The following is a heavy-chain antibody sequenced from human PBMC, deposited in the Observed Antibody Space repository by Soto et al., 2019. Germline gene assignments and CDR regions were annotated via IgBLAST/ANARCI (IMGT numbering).Heavy chain of an antibody. CDR1: GFTFSSYA. D-gene: IGHD6-19*01. J-gene: IGHJ4*02. CDR3: AKDKYSEGSGWYYFDY. V-gene: IGHV3-23*01. Sequence: DVQLLESGGGLVQPGGSLRLSCEASGFTFSSYAMSWVRQVPGKGLEWISSITGSGAYTNYADSVKGRFTVSRDIYKSTLYLQMNSLRSEDTAVYYCAKDKYSEGSGWYYFDYWGQGTLVTVSS. CDR2: ITGSGAYT.